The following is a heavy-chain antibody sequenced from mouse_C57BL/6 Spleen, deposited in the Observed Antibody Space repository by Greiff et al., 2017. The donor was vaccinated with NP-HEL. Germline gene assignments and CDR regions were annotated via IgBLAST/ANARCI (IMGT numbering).Heavy chain of an antibody. J-gene: IGHJ1*03. V-gene: IGHV6-3*01. CDR1: GFTFSNYW. CDR2: IRLKSDNYAT. Sequence: EVQGVESGGGLVQPGGSMKLSCVASGFTFSNYWMNWVRQSPEKGLEWVAQIRLKSDNYATHYAESVKGRFTISRDDSKSSVYLQMNNLRAEDTGIYYCTDYYGNWGYFDVWGTGTTVTVSS. D-gene: IGHD2-1*01. CDR3: TDYYGNWGYFDV.